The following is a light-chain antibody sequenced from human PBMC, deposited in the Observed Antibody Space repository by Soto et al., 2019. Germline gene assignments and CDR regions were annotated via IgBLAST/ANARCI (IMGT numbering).Light chain of an antibody. CDR1: QSVSSY. V-gene: IGKV3-11*01. CDR3: KQSRSWPRA. Sequence: EIVLTQSPATLSLSPGERATLSCRASQSVSSYLAWYQQKSGQAPRLLIYDASNWATGIPARFSGSGSGTDFILTISSLEAEDFAVYSCKQSRSWPRAFGQGTKVEFK. J-gene: IGKJ1*01. CDR2: DAS.